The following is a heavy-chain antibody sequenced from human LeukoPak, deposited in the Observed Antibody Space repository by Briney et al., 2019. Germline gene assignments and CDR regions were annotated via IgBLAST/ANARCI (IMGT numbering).Heavy chain of an antibody. V-gene: IGHV4-4*02. CDR1: GGSISSNNW. CDR2: IYHSGSP. Sequence: SGTLSLTCAVSGGSISSNNWWGWVRQPPGKGLEWIGEIYHSGSPNYSPSLKSRVTISVDKSRNHFSLNLSSVTAADTAVYYCARVNINNWHSCDYWGQGTLVSV. J-gene: IGHJ4*02. CDR3: ARVNINNWHSCDY. D-gene: IGHD1-1*01.